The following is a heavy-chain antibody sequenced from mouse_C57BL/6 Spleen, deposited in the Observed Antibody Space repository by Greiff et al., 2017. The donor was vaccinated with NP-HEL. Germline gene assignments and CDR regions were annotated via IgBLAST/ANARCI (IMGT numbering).Heavy chain of an antibody. CDR1: GYAFTNYL. D-gene: IGHD2-1*01. J-gene: IGHJ3*01. V-gene: IGHV1-54*01. CDR2: INPGSGGT. Sequence: QVQLQQSGAELVRPGTSVKVSCKASGYAFTNYLIEWVKQRPGQGLEWIGVINPGSGGTNYNEKFKGKATLTADKSSSTAYMQLRTLSSEASAVYFCARGNYFGFSYWGPGPLVTFSA. CDR3: ARGNYFGFSY.